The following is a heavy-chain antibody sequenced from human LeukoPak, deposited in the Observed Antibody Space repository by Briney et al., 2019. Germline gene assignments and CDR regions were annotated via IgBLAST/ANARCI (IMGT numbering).Heavy chain of an antibody. CDR2: IGTIISTT. J-gene: IGHJ4*03. CDR1: GFTFGSYE. CDR3: ARESDSGGYRFDY. D-gene: IGHD3-22*01. V-gene: IGHV3-48*03. Sequence: GGSLRLSCAASGFTFGSYEMNWVRQAPGKGLEWVSYIGTIISTTYYADSVKGRFTISRDDAKNSLYLQMNSLRTEDTGVYSCARESDSGGYRFDYWGHGTMVTVSS.